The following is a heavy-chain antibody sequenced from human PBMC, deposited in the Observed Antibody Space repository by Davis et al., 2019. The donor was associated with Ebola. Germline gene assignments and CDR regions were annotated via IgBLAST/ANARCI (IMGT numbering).Heavy chain of an antibody. Sequence: GGALRLSCVASGFTFSSYDIHRVRQAPGKGLEWVAVIWNDGSHQYYGDSVKGRFTVSRDNSKNTLFLQMNSLRVDDTAVYYCARRLTITYTMDVWGQGATVTVSS. V-gene: IGHV3-33*01. D-gene: IGHD4/OR15-4a*01. CDR3: ARRLTITYTMDV. J-gene: IGHJ6*02. CDR1: GFTFSSYD. CDR2: IWNDGSHQ.